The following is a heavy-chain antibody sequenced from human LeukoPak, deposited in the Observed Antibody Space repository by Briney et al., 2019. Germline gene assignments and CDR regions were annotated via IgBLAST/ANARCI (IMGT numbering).Heavy chain of an antibody. J-gene: IGHJ4*02. CDR3: ARVLLYSSIWYDY. CDR1: GFTFSSYS. V-gene: IGHV3-48*01. D-gene: IGHD6-13*01. CDR2: ISSTSSTI. Sequence: GGSLRLSCAASGFTFSSYSMNWVRQAPGKGLEWVSYISSTSSTIYYADSVKGRFTISRDNAKNSLYLQMNSLRAEDTAVYYCARVLLYSSIWYDYWGQGTVVTVSS.